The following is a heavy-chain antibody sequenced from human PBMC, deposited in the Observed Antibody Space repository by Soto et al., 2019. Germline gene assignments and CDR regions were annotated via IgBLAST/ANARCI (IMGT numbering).Heavy chain of an antibody. Sequence: QVQLVESGGGVVQPGRSLRLSCAASGFTFSSYGMHWVRQAPGKGLEWVAVIWYDGSNKYYADSVKGRFTISRDNSKNTLYLQMDSLRAEDKAVYYCGRAGEGYSSCWYLGYWGQGTLVTVSS. D-gene: IGHD6-19*01. J-gene: IGHJ4*02. CDR3: GRAGEGYSSCWYLGY. V-gene: IGHV3-33*01. CDR2: IWYDGSNK. CDR1: GFTFSSYG.